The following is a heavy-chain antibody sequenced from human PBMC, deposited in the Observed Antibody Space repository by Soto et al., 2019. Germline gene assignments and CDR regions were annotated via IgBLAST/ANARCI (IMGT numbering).Heavy chain of an antibody. Sequence: QVQLVESGGGVVQPGRSLRLSCQASGFTFSAYTMHCVRQPPGKGLEWVAVISYDGNNERYTDPVKGRFTVSRDNSKSTLYLQMNSLKSEDTAVYYCARDGYSGRSDGFDIWGQGTMVTVSS. V-gene: IGHV3-30-3*01. CDR3: ARDGYSGRSDGFDI. CDR1: GFTFSAYT. J-gene: IGHJ3*02. CDR2: ISYDGNNE. D-gene: IGHD1-26*01.